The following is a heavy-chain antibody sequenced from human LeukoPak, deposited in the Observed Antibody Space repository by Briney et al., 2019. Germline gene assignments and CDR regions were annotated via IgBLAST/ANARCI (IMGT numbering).Heavy chain of an antibody. Sequence: GESLKISCKGSGYSINNYWIGWVRQMPGKGLEWMGIIYPADSDIRYSPSFQGQVTISADKSISTAYLQWSSLKASDTAMYYCATQYDFWSGHHDYGGQGTLVTVSS. CDR1: GYSINNYW. J-gene: IGHJ4*02. V-gene: IGHV5-51*01. CDR3: ATQYDFWSGHHDY. CDR2: IYPADSDI. D-gene: IGHD3-3*01.